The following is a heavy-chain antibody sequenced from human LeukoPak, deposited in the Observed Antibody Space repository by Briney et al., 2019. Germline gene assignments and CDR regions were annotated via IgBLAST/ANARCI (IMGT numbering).Heavy chain of an antibody. CDR2: MNPNSGNT. Sequence: ASVKVSCKASGYTFTSYDINWVRQATGQGLEWMGWMNPNSGNTGYAQKFQGRVTMTRNTSISTAYMELSSLRSEDTAVYYCASPRYCSGGSCYYHFDYWGQGTLVTVSS. D-gene: IGHD2-15*01. CDR1: GYTFTSYD. J-gene: IGHJ4*02. V-gene: IGHV1-8*01. CDR3: ASPRYCSGGSCYYHFDY.